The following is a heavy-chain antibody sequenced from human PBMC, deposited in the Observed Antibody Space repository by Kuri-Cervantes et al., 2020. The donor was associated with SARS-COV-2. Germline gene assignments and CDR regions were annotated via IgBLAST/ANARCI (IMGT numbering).Heavy chain of an antibody. D-gene: IGHD3-3*01. V-gene: IGHV3-21*01. CDR2: ISSSSSYI. CDR3: AREGAYDFWSIDY. CDR1: GFTFSSYS. Sequence: GESLKISCAASGFTFSSYSMNWVRQAPGKGLEWVSSISSSSSYIYYADSVKGRFTISRDSAKNSLYLQMNSLRAEDTAVYYCAREGAYDFWSIDYWGQGTLVTVSS. J-gene: IGHJ4*02.